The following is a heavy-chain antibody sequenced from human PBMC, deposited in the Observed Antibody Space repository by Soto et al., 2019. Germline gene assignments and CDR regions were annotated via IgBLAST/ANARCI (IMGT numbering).Heavy chain of an antibody. D-gene: IGHD6-13*01. CDR3: AKERRGQAEGSSWSYFDY. Sequence: LRLSCAASGFTFDDHTMHWVRQAPGKGLEWVSLITWDGGSKHYVDSVKGRFTISRDNSKDSLYLQMNSLTTEDTALYYCAKERRGQAEGSSWSYFDYWGQGTLVTVSS. CDR2: ITWDGGSK. CDR1: GFTFDDHT. V-gene: IGHV3-43*01. J-gene: IGHJ4*02.